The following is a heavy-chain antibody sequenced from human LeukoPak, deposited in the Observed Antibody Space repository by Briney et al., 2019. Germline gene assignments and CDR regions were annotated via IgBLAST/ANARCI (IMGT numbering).Heavy chain of an antibody. Sequence: AGGSLRLSCAASGFTFSSYGMHWVRQAAGKGLEWVAVIWYDGSNKYYADSVKGRFTISRDNSKNTLYLQMNSLRAEDTAVYYCARALYCSGGSCYSGGMVYWGQGTLVTVSS. V-gene: IGHV3-33*01. CDR1: GFTFSSYG. CDR3: ARALYCSGGSCYSGGMVY. CDR2: IWYDGSNK. J-gene: IGHJ4*02. D-gene: IGHD2-15*01.